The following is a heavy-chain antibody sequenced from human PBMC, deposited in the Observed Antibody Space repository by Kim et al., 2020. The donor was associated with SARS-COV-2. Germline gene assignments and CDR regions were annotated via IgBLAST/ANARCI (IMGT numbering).Heavy chain of an antibody. CDR1: GFTFSTYA. Sequence: GGSLRLSCAASGFTFSTYAMSLVRQAPGKGLECVSAIRGNGRTTSYADSVRGRFTISRDNSKNTLYLQMNSLRAEDTAIYYCAKSLFGGCDYWGQGTLVT. J-gene: IGHJ4*02. V-gene: IGHV3-23*01. CDR2: IRGNGRTT. D-gene: IGHD3-10*02. CDR3: AKSLFGGCDY.